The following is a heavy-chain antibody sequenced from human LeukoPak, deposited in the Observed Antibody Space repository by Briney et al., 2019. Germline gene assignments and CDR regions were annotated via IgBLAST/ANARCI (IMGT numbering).Heavy chain of an antibody. D-gene: IGHD5-24*01. CDR1: GFNLYSSE. J-gene: IGHJ4*02. CDR2: ISSSSSYI. CDR3: AREYGYTRHFDY. Sequence: PGGSLRLSCVGSGFNLYSSEMNWVRQAPGKGLEWVSSISSSSSYIYYADSVKGRFTISRDNAKNSLYLQMNSLRAEDTAVYYCAREYGYTRHFDYWGQGTLVTVSS. V-gene: IGHV3-21*01.